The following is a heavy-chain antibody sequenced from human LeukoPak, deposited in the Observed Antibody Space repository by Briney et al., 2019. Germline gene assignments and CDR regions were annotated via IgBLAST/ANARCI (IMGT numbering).Heavy chain of an antibody. CDR3: TRQSGLFDY. V-gene: IGHV3-49*04. D-gene: IGHD3-3*01. Sequence: PGRSLRLSCTASGFTFGDYAMSWVRQAPGKGLEWVGFIRSKAYGGTTEYAASVKGRFTISRDDSKSIAYLQMNSLKTEDTAVYYCTRQSGLFDYWGQGTLVTVSS. CDR2: IRSKAYGGTT. J-gene: IGHJ4*02. CDR1: GFTFGDYA.